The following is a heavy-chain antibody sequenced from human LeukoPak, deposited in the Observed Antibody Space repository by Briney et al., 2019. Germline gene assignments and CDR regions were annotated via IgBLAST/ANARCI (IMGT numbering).Heavy chain of an antibody. D-gene: IGHD1-1*01. CDR2: TYYRTKWNS. V-gene: IGHV6-1*01. CDR1: GDSDPSNIAP. J-gene: IGHJ5*02. CDR3: ARDPDNSYEWGPFDP. Sequence: SQTLSLTCAISGDSDPSNIAPGNCLPHSPPRALEWLGRTYYRTKWNSDYAVSVKSRITINPDTSKNQFSLHLESVTPEDTAVYYCARDPDNSYEWGPFDPWGQGTLVTVSS.